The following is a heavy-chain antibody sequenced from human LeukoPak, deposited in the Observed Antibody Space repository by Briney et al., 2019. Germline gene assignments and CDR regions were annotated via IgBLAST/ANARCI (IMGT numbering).Heavy chain of an antibody. D-gene: IGHD5-18*01. Sequence: GGSLSFSWAAPEFTFSRYGIHGVGQPPGKGLGWFSRINSDGSSTSYADSVKGRFTISRDNAKNTLYLQMNSLRAEDTAVYYCARVGYSYGHDAFDIWGQGTMVTVSS. CDR2: INSDGSST. J-gene: IGHJ3*02. CDR1: EFTFSRYG. V-gene: IGHV3-74*01. CDR3: ARVGYSYGHDAFDI.